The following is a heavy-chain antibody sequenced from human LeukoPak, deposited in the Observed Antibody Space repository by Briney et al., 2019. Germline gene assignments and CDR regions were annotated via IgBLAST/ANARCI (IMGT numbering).Heavy chain of an antibody. CDR3: ARGYCTSTSCPWSFDY. D-gene: IGHD2-2*01. V-gene: IGHV3-53*01. Sequence: GGSLRLSCAASGFTVSSTYMAWVRQAPGKGLEWVSIIYSSTSTYYADSVKGRFTLFRDNSKNTLFLQMNSLRAEDTAVYFCARGYCTSTSCPWSFDYWGQGTLVSVSS. CDR1: GFTVSSTY. J-gene: IGHJ4*02. CDR2: IYSSTST.